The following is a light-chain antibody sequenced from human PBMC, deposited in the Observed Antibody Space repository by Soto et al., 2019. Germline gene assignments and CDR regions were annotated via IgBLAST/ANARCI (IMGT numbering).Light chain of an antibody. CDR3: SSHAGSNSFYV. CDR1: SSDVGGYNY. Sequence: QSALTQPPSASGSPGQSVTISCTGTSSDVGGYNYVSWYQQHPGKAPKLMIYEVSKRPSGVPDRFSASKSGNTTSLTVSGLQAEDEADYYYSSHAGSNSFYVFGTGTKLTVL. J-gene: IGLJ1*01. CDR2: EVS. V-gene: IGLV2-8*01.